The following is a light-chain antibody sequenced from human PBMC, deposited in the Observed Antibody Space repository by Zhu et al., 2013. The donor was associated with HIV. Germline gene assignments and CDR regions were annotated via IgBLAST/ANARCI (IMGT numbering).Light chain of an antibody. CDR2: GAS. V-gene: IGKV3-15*01. CDR3: QQYNDWPPIT. J-gene: IGKJ5*01. Sequence: EIVMTQSPATLSVSPGERATLSCRASKSASTYVAWYQQKTGQAPRLLIYGASTRATGVPARFSGSGSGTEFTLTISSLQSEDFAVYYCQQYNDWPPITFGQGTRLQIK. CDR1: KSASTY.